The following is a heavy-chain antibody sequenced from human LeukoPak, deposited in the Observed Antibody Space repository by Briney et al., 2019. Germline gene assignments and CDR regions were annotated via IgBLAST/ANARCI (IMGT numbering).Heavy chain of an antibody. CDR3: ARSGLGYFDF. J-gene: IGHJ4*02. V-gene: IGHV1-46*01. CDR2: INPIGDST. CDR1: GYTFTSYY. D-gene: IGHD1-1*01. Sequence: ASAKVSCKASGYTFTSYYIHWVRQAPGQGLEWMGIINPIGDSTTYAQRFQGRVTMTRDTSTSTVYMELSSLRSEDTAVYYCARSGLGYFDFWGQGTLVTVSS.